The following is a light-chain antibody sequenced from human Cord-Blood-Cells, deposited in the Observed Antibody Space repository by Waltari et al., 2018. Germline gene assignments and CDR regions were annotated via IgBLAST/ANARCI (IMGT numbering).Light chain of an antibody. CDR3: PQYYRYPFT. CDR1: QGISSY. CDR2: AAS. Sequence: AIRRTPSPSPLSASTGGRVTTTCRASQGISSYFALYQQKPGKAPKLLIYAASPLQSGVPSRFGGSGSGTDFTLTISRLQSGDFATYYCPQYYRYPFTFGPGTKVDIK. J-gene: IGKJ3*01. V-gene: IGKV1-8*01.